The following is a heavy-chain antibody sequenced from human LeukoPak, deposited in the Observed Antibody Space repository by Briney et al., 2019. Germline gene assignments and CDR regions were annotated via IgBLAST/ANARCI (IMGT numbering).Heavy chain of an antibody. CDR1: GGSISSGDYY. CDR2: IYYSGST. CDR3: ARSSQLGWLQPHATYAFDI. D-gene: IGHD3-22*01. J-gene: IGHJ3*02. V-gene: IGHV4-30-4*01. Sequence: PSQTLSLICTVSGGSISSGDYYWSWIRQPPGKGLEWIGYIYYSGSTYYNPSLKSRVTISVDTSKNQFSLKLSSVTAADTAVYYCARSSQLGWLQPHATYAFDIWGQGTMVTVSS.